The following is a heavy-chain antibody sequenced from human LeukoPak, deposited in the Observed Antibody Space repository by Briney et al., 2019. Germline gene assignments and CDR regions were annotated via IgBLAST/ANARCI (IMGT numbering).Heavy chain of an antibody. D-gene: IGHD2-15*01. J-gene: IGHJ6*03. CDR3: ARTTEGYCRGRSCYSYYYYMDV. V-gene: IGHV4-4*02. Sequence: SGTLSLTCAVSGASISSSNWLSWVRQPPGKGLEWIGEIYHSGSTNYNPSLKSRVTISVDNSKNQFSLKLSSVTAADTAVYYCARTTEGYCRGRSCYSYYYYMDVWGKGTTVTVSS. CDR1: GASISSSNW. CDR2: IYHSGST.